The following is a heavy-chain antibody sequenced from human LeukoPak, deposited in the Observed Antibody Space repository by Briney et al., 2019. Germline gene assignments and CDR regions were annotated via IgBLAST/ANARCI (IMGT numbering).Heavy chain of an antibody. CDR2: ISYSGDT. CDR1: GGSVGSNY. CDR3: ARGSGWYPH. D-gene: IGHD6-19*01. Sequence: PSETLSLTRSVSGGSVGSNYWSWVRQPPGKGLEWIGYISYSGDTKYNPSLKSRLSMSVDTSKNQCSLMLTSVTAADTAVYYCARGSGWYPHWGQGTLVTVSS. J-gene: IGHJ1*01. V-gene: IGHV4-59*02.